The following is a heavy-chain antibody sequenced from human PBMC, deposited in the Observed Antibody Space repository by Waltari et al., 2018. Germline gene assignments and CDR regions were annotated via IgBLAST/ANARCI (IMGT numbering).Heavy chain of an antibody. CDR1: GSPFSNFA. V-gene: IGHV3-21*01. CDR3: ARVGAIISLDY. J-gene: IGHJ4*02. D-gene: IGHD3-16*01. CDR2: ISSTSSYI. Sequence: EVQLVESGGGLVNPGGSLRLSCASSGSPFSNFAINWVRQAPGKGLEWVSSISSTSSYIYYADSVKGRFTISRDNAKNSLYLQMNSLRADDTAVYYCARVGAIISLDYWGQGTLVTVSS.